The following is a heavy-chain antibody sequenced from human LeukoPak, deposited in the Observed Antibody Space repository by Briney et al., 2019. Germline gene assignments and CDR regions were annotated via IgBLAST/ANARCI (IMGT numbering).Heavy chain of an antibody. Sequence: ASVKVSCKASGYTFTSYGISWVRQAPGQGLEWMGWINAYNDNTNYAQKLQGRVTMTTDTSTSTAYMELRRLRSDDTAVYYCARAQPRGSSWLVNWFDAWGQGTLVTVSS. CDR2: INAYNDNT. J-gene: IGHJ5*02. D-gene: IGHD6-13*01. CDR3: ARAQPRGSSWLVNWFDA. CDR1: GYTFTSYG. V-gene: IGHV1-18*01.